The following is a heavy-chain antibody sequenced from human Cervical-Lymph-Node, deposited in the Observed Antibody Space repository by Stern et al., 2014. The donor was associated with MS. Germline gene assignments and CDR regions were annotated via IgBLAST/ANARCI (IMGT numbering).Heavy chain of an antibody. CDR3: ARSDGYYRLDS. CDR1: GDSISNTFW. CDR2: VSRSGRT. J-gene: IGHJ4*02. V-gene: IGHV4-4*02. D-gene: IGHD3-22*01. Sequence: VHLVESGPGLVTPSGTLSLTCAVSGDSISNTFWWSWVRLPPGKGLEWSGEVSRSGRTTYNPSLKSRVTISADKSKNQFSLKLTSVTTADTAMYYCARSDGYYRLDSWGRGTLVTVSS.